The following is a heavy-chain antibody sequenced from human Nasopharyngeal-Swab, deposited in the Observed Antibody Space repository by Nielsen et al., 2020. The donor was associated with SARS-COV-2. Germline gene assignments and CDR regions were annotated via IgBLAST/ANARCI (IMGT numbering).Heavy chain of an antibody. V-gene: IGHV3-30-3*01. CDR3: ARGMSGSYVSPFDY. J-gene: IGHJ4*02. CDR1: GFTFSSYA. D-gene: IGHD5-18*01. Sequence: GGSLRLSCAASGFTFSSYAIHWVRQAPGKGLEWVAVISYDGYNKYYADSVKGRFTISRDNSKNTLSLQMNSLRAEDTAVYPCARGMSGSYVSPFDYWGQGTLVTVSS. CDR2: ISYDGYNK.